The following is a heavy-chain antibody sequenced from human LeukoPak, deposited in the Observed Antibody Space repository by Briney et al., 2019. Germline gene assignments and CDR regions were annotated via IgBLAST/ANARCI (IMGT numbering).Heavy chain of an antibody. J-gene: IGHJ6*03. Sequence: ASVKVSCKASGYTFTGYYMHWVRQAPGQGLEWMGWINPNSGGTNYAQKFQGRVTMTRDTSISTAYMELSRLRSDDTAVYYCARGFFMVRGVIIIRDYYYYYMDVWGKGTTVTISS. CDR3: ARGFFMVRGVIIIRDYYYYYMDV. CDR2: INPNSGGT. D-gene: IGHD3-10*01. CDR1: GYTFTGYY. V-gene: IGHV1-2*02.